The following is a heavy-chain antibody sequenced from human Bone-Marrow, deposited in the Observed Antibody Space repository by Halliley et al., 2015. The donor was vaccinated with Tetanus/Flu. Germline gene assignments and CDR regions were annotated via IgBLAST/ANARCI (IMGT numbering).Heavy chain of an antibody. Sequence: PGEGLVWVSRINSDASNTRYSDSVEGRFTISRDNAKNTLYLQMDSLRVEDTAIYYCTRGFGELSKWGQGTLVSVSS. J-gene: IGHJ4*02. D-gene: IGHD3-10*01. CDR2: INSDASNT. CDR3: TRGFGELSK. V-gene: IGHV3-74*01.